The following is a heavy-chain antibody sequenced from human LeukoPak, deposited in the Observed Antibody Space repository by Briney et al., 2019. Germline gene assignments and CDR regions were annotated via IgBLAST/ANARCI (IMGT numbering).Heavy chain of an antibody. CDR3: VRDKRFPDDVFDI. J-gene: IGHJ3*02. CDR2: ISASDGRT. Sequence: GGSLRLSCAASGFTFSSYAMSWVRQAPGQGLEWVSAISASDGRTYYAVSVRGRFTISRDNFRTTLYVQMNNLRAEDTAVYYCVRDKRFPDDVFDIWGQGTMVTVSS. D-gene: IGHD3-10*01. V-gene: IGHV3-23*01. CDR1: GFTFSSYA.